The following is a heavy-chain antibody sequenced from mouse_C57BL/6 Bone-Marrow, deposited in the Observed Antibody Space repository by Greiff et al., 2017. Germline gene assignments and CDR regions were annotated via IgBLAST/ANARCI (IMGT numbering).Heavy chain of an antibody. V-gene: IGHV1-69*01. CDR1: GYTFTSYW. Sequence: QVQLQQPGAELVMPGASVKLSCKASGYTFTSYWMHWVKQRPGQGLEWIGEIDPSDSYTNYNQKFKGKSTLTADKSSSTAYMQLSSLTSEDSAVYYCARKDWDYYAMDYWGQGTSVSVSS. CDR3: ARKDWDYYAMDY. D-gene: IGHD4-1*01. J-gene: IGHJ4*01. CDR2: IDPSDSYT.